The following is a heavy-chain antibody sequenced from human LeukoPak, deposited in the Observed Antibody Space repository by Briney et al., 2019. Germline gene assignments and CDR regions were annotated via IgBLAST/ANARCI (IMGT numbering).Heavy chain of an antibody. V-gene: IGHV1-69*13. CDR3: ARGKVHTALIFEY. CDR1: GGAFSNYG. J-gene: IGHJ4*02. Sequence: ASVKVSCKSSGGAFSNYGITWVRRAPGQGLEWMGGIIPAFGRANYAQKFQDRVAITADESTSVVYMELSSLGSEDTAVYFCARGKVHTALIFEYWGQGTLLTVSS. CDR2: IIPAFGRA. D-gene: IGHD5-18*01.